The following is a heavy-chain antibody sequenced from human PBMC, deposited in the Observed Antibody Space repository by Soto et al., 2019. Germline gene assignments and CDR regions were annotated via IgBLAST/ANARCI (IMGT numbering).Heavy chain of an antibody. CDR3: AIILGYYDFWSGYPLSGMDV. CDR2: ISSSGSTI. Sequence: PGGSLRLSCAVSGFTFSDYYMTWIRQVPGKGLEWVSYISSSGSTIYYADSVKGRFTISRDNAKNSLYLQMNSLRAEDTAVYYCAIILGYYDFWSGYPLSGMDVWGQGTTVTVSS. J-gene: IGHJ6*02. D-gene: IGHD3-3*01. CDR1: GFTFSDYY. V-gene: IGHV3-11*01.